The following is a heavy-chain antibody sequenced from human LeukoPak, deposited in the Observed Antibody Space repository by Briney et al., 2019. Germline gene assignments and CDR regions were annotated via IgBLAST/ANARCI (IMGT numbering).Heavy chain of an antibody. V-gene: IGHV3-23*01. CDR2: ISGSGGST. D-gene: IGHD6-19*01. J-gene: IGHJ4*02. Sequence: PGGSPRLSCAASGFTFSSYAMSWVRQAPGKGLEWVSAISGSGGSTYYADSVKGRFTISRDNSKNTLYLQMNSLRAEDTAVYYCAKPGYSSGWTFDYWGQGTLVTVSS. CDR3: AKPGYSSGWTFDY. CDR1: GFTFSSYA.